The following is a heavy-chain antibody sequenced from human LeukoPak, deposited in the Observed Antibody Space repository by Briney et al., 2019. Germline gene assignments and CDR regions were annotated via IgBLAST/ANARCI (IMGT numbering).Heavy chain of an antibody. J-gene: IGHJ4*02. D-gene: IGHD3-10*02. CDR3: ARHVPVIGTRYYYGRGRLGYFDY. CDR2: IYYSGIT. V-gene: IGHV4-39*01. CDR1: GGSMTSSGYY. Sequence: SETLSLTCTVSGGSMTSSGYYWGWIRQSPGEGLEWIGNIYYSGITYYNPSLKSRVTISVDTSRNQFSLKLSSVTAADTAVYYCARHVPVIGTRYYYGRGRLGYFDYWGQGTLVTVSS.